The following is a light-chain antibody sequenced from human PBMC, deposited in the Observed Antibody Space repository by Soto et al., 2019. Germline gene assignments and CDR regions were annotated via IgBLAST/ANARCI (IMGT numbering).Light chain of an antibody. CDR1: QDISTL. CDR3: QQADSFPLT. V-gene: IGKV1D-12*01. J-gene: IGKJ4*01. Sequence: DFQMTQSPSSVSASIGDTVTINCRASQDISTLLAWYQQKPGKAPKLLIYGASTLESGVPSRFSGRGSGTDFTLTISSLQPEDFATYFCQQADSFPLTFGGGTKVEIK. CDR2: GAS.